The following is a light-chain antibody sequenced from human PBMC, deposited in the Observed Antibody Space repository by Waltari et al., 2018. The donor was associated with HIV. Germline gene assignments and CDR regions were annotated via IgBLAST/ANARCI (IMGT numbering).Light chain of an antibody. CDR3: QSYDSSLSVWV. V-gene: IGLV1-40*01. CDR2: ASS. CDR1: SSHTGPGLE. J-gene: IGLJ3*02. Sequence: VLTHPPSVSRAPGQRVTMPSPGSSSHTGPGLEEHWYLQLPGTAPKLLIYASSNRPSGVPDRFSGSKSGTSASLAITGLQAEDEADYYCQSYDSSLSVWVFGGGTKLTVL.